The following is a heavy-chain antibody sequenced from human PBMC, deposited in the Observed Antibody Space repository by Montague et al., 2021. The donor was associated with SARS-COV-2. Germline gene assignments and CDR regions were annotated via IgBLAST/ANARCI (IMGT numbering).Heavy chain of an antibody. Sequence: SLRLSCAASGFTFNIYGMHWVRQAPGKGLEWMAVIWYDGSNKYSADSVKGRFTISRDNSKNTLHLQMNSLRAEDTAVYYCARESPLRLGELSSIDYWGQGTLVTVSS. D-gene: IGHD3-16*02. CDR1: GFTFNIYG. V-gene: IGHV3-33*01. CDR2: IWYDGSNK. CDR3: ARESPLRLGELSSIDY. J-gene: IGHJ4*02.